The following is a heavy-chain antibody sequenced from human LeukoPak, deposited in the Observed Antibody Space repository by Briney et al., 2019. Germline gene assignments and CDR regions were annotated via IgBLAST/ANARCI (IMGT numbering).Heavy chain of an antibody. D-gene: IGHD5-12*01. CDR2: ITSSPTTI. CDR3: AKGGYSGYDHPAFDY. J-gene: IGHJ4*02. V-gene: IGHV3-48*03. CDR1: GVIFRDRE. Sequence: PGGALRRSRAASGVIFRDREMNWGRPAPGEGVGWGAHITSSPTTIYYADSVRGRFTISRDNAKNSLYLQMNSLRAEDTALYYCAKGGYSGYDHPAFDYWGQGALVTVSS.